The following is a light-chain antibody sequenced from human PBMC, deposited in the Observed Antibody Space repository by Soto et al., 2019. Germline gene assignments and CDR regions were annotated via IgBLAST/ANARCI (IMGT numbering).Light chain of an antibody. V-gene: IGKV2-28*01. CDR2: LGS. CDR1: QSLLYSNGYNY. Sequence: DVVMTQSPLSLPVTPGEPASISCRSSQSLLYSNGYNYLDWYVKKPGQSPQLLIYLGSYRASGVPDRLSGSGSGTDFTLKISRVEAEDVGVYYCMQALQTPFTFGPGTKVDIK. CDR3: MQALQTPFT. J-gene: IGKJ3*01.